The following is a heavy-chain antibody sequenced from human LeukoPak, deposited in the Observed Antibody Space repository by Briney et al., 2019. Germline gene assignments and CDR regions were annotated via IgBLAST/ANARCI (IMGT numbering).Heavy chain of an antibody. CDR3: ARGSVDTAMVLDTANGAFDI. CDR1: VYTFTGYY. D-gene: IGHD5-18*01. CDR2: INPNSGGT. Sequence: AASVKVSCKASVYTFTGYYMHWVRQAPGQGLEWMGWINPNSGGTNYAQKLQGRVTMTRDTSISTAYMELSRLRSDDTAVYYCARGSVDTAMVLDTANGAFDIWGQGTMVTVSS. V-gene: IGHV1-2*02. J-gene: IGHJ3*02.